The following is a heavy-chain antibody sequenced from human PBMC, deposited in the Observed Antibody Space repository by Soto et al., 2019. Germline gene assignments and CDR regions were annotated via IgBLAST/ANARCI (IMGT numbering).Heavy chain of an antibody. CDR2: INAGNGNT. D-gene: IGHD7-27*01. J-gene: IGHJ6*02. CDR1: GYTFTGYP. V-gene: IGHV1-3*01. Sequence: VASVKVSCKASGYTFTGYPIHWVRQAPGQGLEWMGWINAGNGNTKYSQKFQGRVTITRDTSASTAYMELSSLTSEDTAVYYCARDWARAEDVWGQGTTVTVSS. CDR3: ARDWARAEDV.